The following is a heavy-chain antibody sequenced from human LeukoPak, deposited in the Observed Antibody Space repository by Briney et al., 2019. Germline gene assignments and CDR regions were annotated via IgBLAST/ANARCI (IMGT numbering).Heavy chain of an antibody. V-gene: IGHV3-23*01. CDR1: GFTFSSYA. CDR3: AKCQDWFDP. CDR2: ISGSGGST. Sequence: GSLRLSCAASGFTFSSYAISWVRQAPGKGLEGVSAISGSGGSTYYSDSVKGRSTISRDNSKNTLYLQMNSLRAEDTAVYYCAKCQDWFDPWGQGTLVTVSS. J-gene: IGHJ5*02.